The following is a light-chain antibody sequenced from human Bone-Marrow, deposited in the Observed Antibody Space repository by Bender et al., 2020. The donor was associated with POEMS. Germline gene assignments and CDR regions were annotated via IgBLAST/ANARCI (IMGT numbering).Light chain of an antibody. Sequence: QSALTQPASVSGSPGQSITISCTGTSSDVGNYDLVTWYQQHPGKAPKVIIYEVSKRASGVSNRFSGSKSGNTASLTISGLQTEDEGDYYCCSYAGPWVFGGGTKLTVL. CDR1: SSDVGNYDL. J-gene: IGLJ3*02. CDR2: EVS. CDR3: CSYAGPWV. V-gene: IGLV2-23*02.